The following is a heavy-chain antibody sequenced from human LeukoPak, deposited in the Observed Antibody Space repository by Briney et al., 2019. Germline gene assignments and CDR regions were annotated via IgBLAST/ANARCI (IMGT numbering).Heavy chain of an antibody. CDR3: AKDAHYYDSSGSYDY. CDR1: GFTFSSYG. Sequence: GGSLRLSCAASGFTFSSYGMHWVPQAPGKGLEWVAVIWYDGSNKYYADSVKGRFTISRDNSKNTLYLQMNSLRAEDTAVYYCAKDAHYYDSSGSYDYWGQGTLVTVSS. J-gene: IGHJ4*02. D-gene: IGHD3-22*01. CDR2: IWYDGSNK. V-gene: IGHV3-33*06.